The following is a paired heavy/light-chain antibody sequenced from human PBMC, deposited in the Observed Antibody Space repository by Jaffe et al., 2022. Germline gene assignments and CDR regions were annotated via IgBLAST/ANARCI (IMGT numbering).Light chain of an antibody. V-gene: IGKV3-15*01. CDR2: GAS. CDR1: QSVSSN. CDR3: QQYNNWPGA. Sequence: EIVMTQSPATLSVSPGERATLSCRASQSVSSNLAWYQQKPGQAPRLLIYGASTRATGIPARFSGSGSGTEFTLTISSLQSEDFAVYYCQQYNNWPGAFGQGTKVEIK. J-gene: IGKJ1*01.
Heavy chain of an antibody. Sequence: QVQLQQWGAGLLKPSETLSLTCAVYGGSFSGYYWSWIRQPPGKGLEWIGEINHSGSTNYNPSLKSRVTISVDTSKNQFSLKLSSVTAADTAVYYCARPLLRRTRGFGYCSGGSCSLLGRFFDYWGQGTLVTVSS. V-gene: IGHV4-34*01. CDR2: INHSGST. D-gene: IGHD2-15*01. CDR1: GGSFSGYY. CDR3: ARPLLRRTRGFGYCSGGSCSLLGRFFDY. J-gene: IGHJ4*02.